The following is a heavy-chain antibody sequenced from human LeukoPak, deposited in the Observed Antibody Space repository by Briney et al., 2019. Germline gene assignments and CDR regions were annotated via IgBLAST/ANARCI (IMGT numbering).Heavy chain of an antibody. J-gene: IGHJ4*02. CDR1: GFTFSDHA. D-gene: IGHD2-8*01. CDR2: ISYHARDQ. V-gene: IGHV3-30*04. CDR3: AAQPCINGICYLDY. Sequence: GSLRLSCTASGFTFSDHAMHWVRQAPGKGLEWVTVISYHARDQFYADSVKGRFTVSRDNSRNILYLQMNSLRVEDSAVYYCAAQPCINGICYLDYWGQGALVTVSS.